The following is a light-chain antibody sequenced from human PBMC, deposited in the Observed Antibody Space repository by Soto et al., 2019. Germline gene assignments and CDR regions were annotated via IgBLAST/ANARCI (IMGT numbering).Light chain of an antibody. CDR1: QSIDNN. Sequence: EIVMTQSPATLSVSPGERATLSCRASQSIDNNLAWYQQKLGQTPRLLIYGASTRATGAPARFSGSGSGTEFTLTISSLQSEDFAVYYCQQYGSSPPITFGPGTKVDI. CDR2: GAS. J-gene: IGKJ3*01. CDR3: QQYGSSPPIT. V-gene: IGKV3-15*01.